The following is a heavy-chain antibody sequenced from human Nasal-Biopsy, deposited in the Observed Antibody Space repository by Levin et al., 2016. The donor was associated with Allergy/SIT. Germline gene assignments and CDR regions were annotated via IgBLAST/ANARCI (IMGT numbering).Heavy chain of an antibody. CDR3: AHTVFGSRSAKWFDP. CDR1: GFSLTTTGVG. Sequence: SGPTLVKPTQTLRLTCTFSGFSLTTTGVGVGWIRQSPGKALEWLAVISWDDDKLYRPSLKTRLNIAKDTSTNQVVLTMTNVDPVDTATYYCAHTVFGSRSAKWFDPWGQGTLVTVSS. D-gene: IGHD3-10*01. V-gene: IGHV2-5*02. CDR2: ISWDDDK. J-gene: IGHJ5*02.